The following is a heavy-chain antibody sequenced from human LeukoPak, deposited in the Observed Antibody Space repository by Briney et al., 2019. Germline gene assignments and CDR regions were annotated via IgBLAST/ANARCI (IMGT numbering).Heavy chain of an antibody. CDR2: INPNSGGT. D-gene: IGHD3-22*01. CDR3: ASSRTHFDYDSSGYDY. CDR1: GYTSTSYY. J-gene: IGHJ4*02. Sequence: VASVKASCKASGYTSTSYYMHWVRQAPGQGLEWMGWINPNSGGTNYAQKFQGRVTMTRDTSISTAYMELSRLRSDDTAVYYCASSRTHFDYDSSGYDYWGQGTLVTVSS. V-gene: IGHV1-2*02.